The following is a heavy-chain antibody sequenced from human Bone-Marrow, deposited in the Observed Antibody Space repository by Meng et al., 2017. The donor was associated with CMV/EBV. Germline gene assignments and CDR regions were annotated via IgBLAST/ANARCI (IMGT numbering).Heavy chain of an antibody. CDR3: ALAILGYCSSTSSSYSFFPDYYYGMDV. J-gene: IGHJ6*02. Sequence: SVKVSCKASGGTFSSYTISWVRQAPGQGLEWMGRIIPILGIANYAQKFQGRVTITADKSTSTAYMELSSLRSEDTAVYYCALAILGYCSSTSSSYSFFPDYYYGMDVWGQGTTVTVSS. CDR2: IIPILGIA. CDR1: GGTFSSYT. V-gene: IGHV1-69*02. D-gene: IGHD2-2*01.